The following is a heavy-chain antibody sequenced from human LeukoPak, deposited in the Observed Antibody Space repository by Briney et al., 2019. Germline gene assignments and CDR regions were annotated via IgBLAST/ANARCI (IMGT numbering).Heavy chain of an antibody. CDR2: ISYDGSNK. CDR1: GFTFSSYA. CDR3: ARVSTTIAAAGNFDY. V-gene: IGHV3-30*04. J-gene: IGHJ4*02. Sequence: GGSLRLSCAASGFTFSSYAMHWVRQAPGKGLEWVAVISYDGSNKYYADSVKGRFTISRDNSKNTLYLQMNSLRAEDTAVYYCARVSTTIAAAGNFDYWGQGTLVTVSS. D-gene: IGHD6-13*01.